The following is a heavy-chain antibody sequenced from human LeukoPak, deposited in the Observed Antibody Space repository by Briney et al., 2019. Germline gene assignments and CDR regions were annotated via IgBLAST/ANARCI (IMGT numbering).Heavy chain of an antibody. D-gene: IGHD3-3*01. J-gene: IGHJ3*02. CDR2: ISASGGSP. Sequence: GGSLRLSCAASGFTFSSYAMSWVRQAPGKGLEWVSPISASGGSPYYADSVKGRFTISRDNSKNTLYLQMNSLRVEDTAVYYCTRGAFGVVIKDDAFDIWGQGTLVTVSS. CDR1: GFTFSSYA. V-gene: IGHV3-23*01. CDR3: TRGAFGVVIKDDAFDI.